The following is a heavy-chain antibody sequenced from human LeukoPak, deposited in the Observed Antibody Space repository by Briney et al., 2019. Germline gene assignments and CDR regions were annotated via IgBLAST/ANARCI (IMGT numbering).Heavy chain of an antibody. CDR1: GGSINSGSYY. J-gene: IGHJ5*02. Sequence: PSETLSPTCTVSGGSINSGSYYYHWIRQPAGKGLEWIGRIYSSGTITYNPSLQSRVTMSVDTSKNEFSLKMSSVTAADTAVYYCTRDSGTTGEVKFDPWGQGTLVAVSS. V-gene: IGHV4-61*02. D-gene: IGHD3-10*01. CDR3: TRDSGTTGEVKFDP. CDR2: IYSSGTI.